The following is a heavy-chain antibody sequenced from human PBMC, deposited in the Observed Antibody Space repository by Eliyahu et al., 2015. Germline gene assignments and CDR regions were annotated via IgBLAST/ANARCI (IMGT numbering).Heavy chain of an antibody. CDR3: ARRFAGIFDY. J-gene: IGHJ4*02. CDR1: GGSISSSSDY. Sequence: QLQLQESGPGLVKPSETLSLTCSVSGGSISSSSDYWGWIRQPPGKGLEWIGSIYYSGSAHHNPSLKSRVTISVDTSKNQFSLKLSSVTAADTAVYYCARRFAGIFDYWGQGTLVTVSS. D-gene: IGHD3-16*01. V-gene: IGHV4-39*01. CDR2: IYYSGSA.